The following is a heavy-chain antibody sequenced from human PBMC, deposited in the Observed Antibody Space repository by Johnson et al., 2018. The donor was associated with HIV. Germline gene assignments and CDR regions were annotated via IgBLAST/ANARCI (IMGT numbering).Heavy chain of an antibody. CDR1: RFTFSRYG. D-gene: IGHD1-14*01. Sequence: QVQLVESGGGLVQPGGSLRLSCAASRFTFSRYGMHWVRQAPGKGLEWVAFIRYDGSNKSYADSVKGRFTNSRDNSKNTLYLQKSSLRAEDTAVYYCARAHNLSNPGGAFEIWGQGTMGTGSS. J-gene: IGHJ3*02. V-gene: IGHV3-30*02. CDR2: IRYDGSNK. CDR3: ARAHNLSNPGGAFEI.